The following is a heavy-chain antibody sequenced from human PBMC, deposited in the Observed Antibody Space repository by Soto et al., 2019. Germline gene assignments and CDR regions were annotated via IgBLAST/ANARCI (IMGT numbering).Heavy chain of an antibody. V-gene: IGHV1-18*01. CDR2: ISSYNGDT. D-gene: IGHD5-12*01. CDR1: GYTFTRSG. J-gene: IGHJ6*02. Sequence: QVQLVQSGAEVKKPGASVKVSCKASGYTFTRSGISWVRQAPGQWPEWKGWISSYNGDTNYAQTFQGRVTMTTDTSTSTAYMELRSLRSDDTAVYYCAREGVALYYYYGMDVWGQGTPVTVSS. CDR3: AREGVALYYYYGMDV.